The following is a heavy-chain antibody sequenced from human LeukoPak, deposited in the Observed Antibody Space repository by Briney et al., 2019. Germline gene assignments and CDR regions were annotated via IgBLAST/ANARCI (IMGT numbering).Heavy chain of an antibody. CDR1: GFTFSSYW. V-gene: IGHV3-7*03. Sequence: GGSLRLSCAASGFTFSSYWMSWVRQTPGKGLEWVANIKQDGSEKYYVDSVKGRFTISRDNAKNSLYLQMNSLRAEDTAVYYCAKDRGGYNWSDGDWFDPWGQGTLVTVSS. D-gene: IGHD1-1*01. CDR3: AKDRGGYNWSDGDWFDP. CDR2: IKQDGSEK. J-gene: IGHJ5*02.